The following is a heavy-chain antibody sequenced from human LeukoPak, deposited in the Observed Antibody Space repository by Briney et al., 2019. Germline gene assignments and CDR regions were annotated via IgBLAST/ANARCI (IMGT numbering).Heavy chain of an antibody. CDR2: IYYSGST. CDR3: ARSYGSGSFYYFDY. J-gene: IGHJ4*02. V-gene: IGHV4-59*01. CDR1: GGSISSYY. Sequence: PSETLSLTCTVSGGSISSYYCSRIRQPPGKGLEWIGYIYYSGSTNYNPSLKSRVSISVDTSKNQFSLKLSSVTAADTAVYYCARSYGSGSFYYFDYWGQGTLVTVSS. D-gene: IGHD3-10*01.